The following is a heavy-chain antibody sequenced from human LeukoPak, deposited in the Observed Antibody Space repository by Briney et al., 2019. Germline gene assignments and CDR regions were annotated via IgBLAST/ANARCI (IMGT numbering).Heavy chain of an antibody. CDR3: ARSSGYLFDP. D-gene: IGHD3-22*01. V-gene: IGHV4-39*01. J-gene: IGHJ5*02. Sequence: SSETLSLTCTVSGGSISSSSYYWGWIRQPPGKGLEWIGSIYYSGSTYYNPSLKSRVTISVDTSKNQFSLKLSSVSAADTAVYYCARSSGYLFDPWGQGILVTVSS. CDR1: GGSISSSSYY. CDR2: IYYSGST.